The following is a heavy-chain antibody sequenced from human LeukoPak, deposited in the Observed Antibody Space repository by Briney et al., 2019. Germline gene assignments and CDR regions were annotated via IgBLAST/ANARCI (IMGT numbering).Heavy chain of an antibody. CDR1: GGSISSYY. D-gene: IGHD2-2*01. CDR3: GRDSSDVPTFEI. CDR2: IYYSGST. J-gene: IGHJ3*02. Sequence: SETLSLTCTVSGGSISSYYWSWIRQPPGKGLEWIGYIYYSGSTNYNPSLKSRVTISVDTSKKQFSLKVSSVAAADTAVYYCGRDSSDVPTFEIWGQGTMVTVSS. V-gene: IGHV4-59*12.